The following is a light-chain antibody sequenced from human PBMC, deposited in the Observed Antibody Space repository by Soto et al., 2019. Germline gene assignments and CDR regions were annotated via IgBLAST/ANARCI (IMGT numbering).Light chain of an antibody. V-gene: IGKV3-20*01. CDR1: QSVSNND. CDR3: PEYGRSPPIR. J-gene: IGKJ5*01. CDR2: GAS. Sequence: NVLSLSPGTVSLTPGERATLSCRASQSVSNNDLAWDQQKPGQAPRLLIYGASNRATGIPDRFSGSGSGTDFTLTISRLEPEDFAVYYCPEYGRSPPIRFGQGARLEI.